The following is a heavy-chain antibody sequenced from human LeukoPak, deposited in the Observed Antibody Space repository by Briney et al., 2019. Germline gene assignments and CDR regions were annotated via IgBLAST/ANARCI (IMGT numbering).Heavy chain of an antibody. CDR2: ISSSSSYI. J-gene: IGHJ6*03. V-gene: IGHV3-21*01. CDR1: GFTFSSYS. Sequence: GGSLRLSCAASGFTFSSYSMNWVRQAPGKGLEWVSSISSSSSYIYYADSVKGRFTISRDNAKNSLYLQMNSPRAEDTAVYYCARDIDNVDTAMVYYMDVWGKGTTVTVSS. D-gene: IGHD5-18*01. CDR3: ARDIDNVDTAMVYYMDV.